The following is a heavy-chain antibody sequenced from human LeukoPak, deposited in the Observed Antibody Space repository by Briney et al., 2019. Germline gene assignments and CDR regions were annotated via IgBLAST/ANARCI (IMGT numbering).Heavy chain of an antibody. CDR1: GFTFSSYA. CDR3: ARALTYYDFWSGYPPPYYGMDV. Sequence: PGGSLRLSCSASGFTFSSYAMHWVRQAPGKGLEYVSAISSNGGSTYYADSVKGRFTISRDNSKNTLYLQMSSLRAEDTAVYYCARALTYYDFWSGYPPPYYGMDVWGQGTTVTVSS. J-gene: IGHJ6*02. D-gene: IGHD3-3*01. CDR2: ISSNGGST. V-gene: IGHV3-64D*06.